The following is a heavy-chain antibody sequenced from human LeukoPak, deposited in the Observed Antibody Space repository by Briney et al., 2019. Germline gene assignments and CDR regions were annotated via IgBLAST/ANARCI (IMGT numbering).Heavy chain of an antibody. V-gene: IGHV3-74*01. D-gene: IGHD1-26*01. Sequence: GGSLRFSCVASGFTFSSYWMHWVRQAPGKGLVWVSRINTDGNITTYADSVKGRFTISRDNAKNALYLQINSLRADDTAVYYCAREFSGSSSLHFDYWGQGTLATVSS. J-gene: IGHJ4*02. CDR2: INTDGNIT. CDR1: GFTFSSYW. CDR3: AREFSGSSSLHFDY.